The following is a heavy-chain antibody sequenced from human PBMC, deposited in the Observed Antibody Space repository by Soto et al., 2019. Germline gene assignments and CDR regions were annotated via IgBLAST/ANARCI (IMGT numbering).Heavy chain of an antibody. CDR3: VRSNRGLCYD. V-gene: IGHV4-39*01. D-gene: IGHD2-15*01. CDR2: MTYGGGTA. J-gene: IGHJ4*02. Sequence: SETLSLTCTVSGGPISTSPRYWGWVRQSPGKGLTWIGSMTYGGGTAYYNTSLKSRVTISVDTAKNQVSLTLSSVTAADTAVYYCVRSNRGLCYDWGQGTVVTVSS. CDR1: GGPISTSPRY.